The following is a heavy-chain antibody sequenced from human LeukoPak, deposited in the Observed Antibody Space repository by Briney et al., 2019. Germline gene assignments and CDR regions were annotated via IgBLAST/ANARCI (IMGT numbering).Heavy chain of an antibody. V-gene: IGHV5-51*01. CDR1: GYSFTRYW. J-gene: IGHJ3*02. CDR2: IYPRDSDT. CDR3: TRLDCSTSCYPRDAFDI. Sequence: GESLEISCKGSGYSFTRYWIGWVRQMPGKGLEWMGIIYPRDSDTRYSPSLQGQVTISADKSINTAYLQWSSLKASDTAMYYCTRLDCSTSCYPRDAFDIWGQGTMVTVS. D-gene: IGHD2-2*01.